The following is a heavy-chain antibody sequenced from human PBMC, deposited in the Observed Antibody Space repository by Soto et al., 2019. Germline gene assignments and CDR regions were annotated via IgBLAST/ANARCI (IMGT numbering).Heavy chain of an antibody. D-gene: IGHD6-19*01. Sequence: GGSLRLSCAASGFTVSSNCMTWVRQAPGKGLEWVSTLYRDGTAYYADSVKGRFTISRDNSKNTLYLQMKNLRAEDTAVYYCARAPPYSSGWYPLDYWGQGTLVTVSS. CDR2: LYRDGTA. V-gene: IGHV3-66*01. J-gene: IGHJ4*02. CDR3: ARAPPYSSGWYPLDY. CDR1: GFTVSSNC.